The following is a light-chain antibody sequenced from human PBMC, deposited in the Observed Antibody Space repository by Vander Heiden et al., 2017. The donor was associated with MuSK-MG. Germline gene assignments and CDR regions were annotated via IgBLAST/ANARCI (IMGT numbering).Light chain of an antibody. CDR2: EDS. Sequence: SYELSQPPSVSVSPGQTASITCYGDKLGEKYACWYQQKPGQSPGLVIYEDSRRPSGIPERFSGSNSGNTATLTISGTQAMDEADYYCQAWDSSTVVFGGGTKLTVL. CDR1: KLGEKY. J-gene: IGLJ2*01. V-gene: IGLV3-1*01. CDR3: QAWDSSTVV.